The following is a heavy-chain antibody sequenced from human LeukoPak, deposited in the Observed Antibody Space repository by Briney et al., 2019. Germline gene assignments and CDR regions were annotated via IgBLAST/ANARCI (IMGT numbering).Heavy chain of an antibody. J-gene: IGHJ6*02. Sequence: PSETLSLTCAVYGGSFSGYYWSWIRQPPGKGLEWIGEINHSGSTYYNPSLKSRVTISVDTSKNQFSLKLSSVTAADTAVYYCARIVVVPAASVYYYYGMDVWGQGTTVTVSS. CDR2: INHSGST. D-gene: IGHD2-2*01. V-gene: IGHV4-34*01. CDR1: GGSFSGYY. CDR3: ARIVVVPAASVYYYYGMDV.